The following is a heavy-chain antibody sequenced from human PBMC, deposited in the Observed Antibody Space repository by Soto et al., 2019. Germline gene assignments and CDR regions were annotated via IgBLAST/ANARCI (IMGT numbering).Heavy chain of an antibody. CDR2: ISWNSGSI. V-gene: IGHV3-9*01. J-gene: IGHJ1*01. Sequence: EVQLVESGGGLVQPSRSLRLSCAASGFTFDDYAMHWVRQAPGKGLEWVSGISWNSGSIGYADSVKGRFTISRDNAKNSLYLQMNSLRAEDTALYYCAASPSIAVAGTGDCYLQHWGQGTLVTVSS. D-gene: IGHD6-19*01. CDR3: AASPSIAVAGTGDCYLQH. CDR1: GFTFDDYA.